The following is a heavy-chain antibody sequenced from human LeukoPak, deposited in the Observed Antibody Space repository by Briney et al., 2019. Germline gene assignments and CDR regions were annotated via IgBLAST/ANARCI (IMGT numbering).Heavy chain of an antibody. CDR2: FDPEDGET. D-gene: IGHD6-13*01. CDR1: GYTLTELS. Sequence: ASVTVSCKVSGYTLTELSMHWVRQAPGKGLEWMGGFDPEDGETIYAQKFQGRVTMTEDTSTDTAYMELSSLRSEDTAVYYCATDMSSSLDYYYYYGMDVWGQGTTVTVSS. J-gene: IGHJ6*02. V-gene: IGHV1-24*01. CDR3: ATDMSSSLDYYYYYGMDV.